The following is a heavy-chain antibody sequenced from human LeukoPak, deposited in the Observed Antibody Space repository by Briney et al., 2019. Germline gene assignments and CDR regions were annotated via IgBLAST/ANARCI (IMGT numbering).Heavy chain of an antibody. CDR3: TRHTIAAAGTAGDC. CDR2: RSKANSYAT. D-gene: IGHD6-13*01. J-gene: IGHJ4*02. CDR1: GFTFSGSA. V-gene: IGHV3-73*01. Sequence: GGSLKLSCVASGFTFSGSAIHWVRQASGKGLECLGRRSKANSYATAYAASVKGRFTISRDDSKNTAYLQMNGLKSEDTAVYYCTRHTIAAAGTAGDCWGQGTLVTVSS.